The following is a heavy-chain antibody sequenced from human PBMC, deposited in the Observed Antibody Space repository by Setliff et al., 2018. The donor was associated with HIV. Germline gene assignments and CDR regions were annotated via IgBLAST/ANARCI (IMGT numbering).Heavy chain of an antibody. D-gene: IGHD4-17*01. V-gene: IGHV4-59*01. CDR2: IYFTGSS. CDR3: ARVQMAYAAFDV. J-gene: IGHJ3*01. Sequence: SETLSLTCTVSGDSSSSYYCNWIRQPAGKGLEWIGSIYFTGSSDNNPSLKSRVTLSVDTSKHQFSLKLSSVTAADTAVYYCARVQMAYAAFDVWGQGTMVTVSS. CDR1: GDSSSSYY.